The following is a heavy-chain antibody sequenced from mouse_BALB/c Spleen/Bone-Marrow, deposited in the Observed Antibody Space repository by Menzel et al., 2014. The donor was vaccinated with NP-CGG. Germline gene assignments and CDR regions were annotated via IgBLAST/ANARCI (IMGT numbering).Heavy chain of an antibody. V-gene: IGHV14-3*02. D-gene: IGHD1-1*01. Sequence: DVKLQECGAELVKPGVSVKLSCTASGFNIKNTYIHWVKQRPEQGLEWIGRIDPANVNTKYDPKFQGKATITADTSSNTAYLQLSSLTSEDTAVYYCATYYYGSSLFAYWGQGTLVTVSA. CDR2: IDPANVNT. CDR1: GFNIKNTY. CDR3: ATYYYGSSLFAY. J-gene: IGHJ3*01.